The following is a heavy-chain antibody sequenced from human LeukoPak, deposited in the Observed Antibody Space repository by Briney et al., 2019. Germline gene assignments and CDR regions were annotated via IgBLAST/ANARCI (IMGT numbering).Heavy chain of an antibody. CDR3: AGSRRSSSWYGFDP. V-gene: IGHV3-23*01. D-gene: IGHD6-13*01. CDR1: GFTFSSYS. CDR2: ISGSGGST. Sequence: GSLRLSCAASGFTFSSYSMNWVRQAPGKGLEWVSAISGSGGSTYYADSVKGRFTISRDNSKNTLYLQMNSLRAEDTAVYYCAGSRRSSSWYGFDPWGQGTLDTVSS. J-gene: IGHJ5*02.